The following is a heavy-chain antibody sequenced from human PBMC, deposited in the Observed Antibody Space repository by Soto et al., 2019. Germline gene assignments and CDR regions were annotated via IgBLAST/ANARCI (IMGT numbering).Heavy chain of an antibody. D-gene: IGHD2-2*01. CDR3: ARDPSIVVVPAATQYYYYGMDV. CDR2: IIPIFGTA. J-gene: IGHJ6*02. Sequence: ASVKVSCKASGGTFSSYAISWVRQAPGQGLEWMGGIIPIFGTANYAQKFQCRVTITADKSTSTAYMELSSLRSEDTAVYYCARDPSIVVVPAATQYYYYGMDVWGQGTTVTVSS. CDR1: GGTFSSYA. V-gene: IGHV1-69*06.